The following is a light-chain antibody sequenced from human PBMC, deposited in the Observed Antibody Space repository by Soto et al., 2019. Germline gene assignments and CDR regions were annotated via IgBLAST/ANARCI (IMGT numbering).Light chain of an antibody. CDR2: GAS. CDR1: QSVSSNN. CDR3: QQYGRSPFT. Sequence: EIVLTQSPGTLSLSPGERATLSCRASQSVSSNNLAWYQQRPGQAPRVVIYGASTRATGIPERFSGSGSGTDFPLTISRLEREDFAVYYCQQYGRSPFTFGPGTKVDIK. J-gene: IGKJ3*01. V-gene: IGKV3-20*01.